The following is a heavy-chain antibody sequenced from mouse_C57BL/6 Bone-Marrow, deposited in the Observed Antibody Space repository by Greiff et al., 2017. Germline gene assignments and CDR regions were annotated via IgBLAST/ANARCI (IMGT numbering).Heavy chain of an antibody. D-gene: IGHD1-1*01. J-gene: IGHJ1*03. CDR2: IHPNSGST. CDR1: GYTFTSYW. CDR3: ARWAYGSSLYWYFDV. Sequence: VQLQQPGAELVKPGASVKLSCKASGYTFTSYWMHWVKQRPGQGLEWIGMIHPNSGSTNYNEKLKSKATLTVDKSSRTAYMQLSSLTSEASAVYYCARWAYGSSLYWYFDVWGTGTTVTVSS. V-gene: IGHV1-64*01.